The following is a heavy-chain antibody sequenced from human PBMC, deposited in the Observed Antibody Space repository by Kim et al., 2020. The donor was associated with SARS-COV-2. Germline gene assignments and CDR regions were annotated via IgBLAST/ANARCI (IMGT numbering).Heavy chain of an antibody. V-gene: IGHV3-64*01. D-gene: IGHD7-27*01. CDR3: ARVPSELGGSDY. Sequence: GGSLRLSCAASGFTFSSYAMHWVRQAPGKGLEYVSAISSNGGSTYYANSVKGRFTISRDNSKNTLYLQMGSLRAEDMAVYYCARVPSELGGSDYWGQGTLVTVSS. CDR1: GFTFSSYA. CDR2: ISSNGGST. J-gene: IGHJ4*02.